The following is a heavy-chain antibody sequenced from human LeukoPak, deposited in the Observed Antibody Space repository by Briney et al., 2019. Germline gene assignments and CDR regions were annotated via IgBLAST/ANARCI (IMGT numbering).Heavy chain of an antibody. CDR3: ARGGYSYGYDDDFEY. V-gene: IGHV4-59*11. D-gene: IGHD5-18*01. J-gene: IGHJ4*02. CDR1: GGSISSHY. Sequence: SETLSLTCTAAGGSISSHYCSWFRQPPAKALVWIGYIYNSGSTNYNPSFKSRVTISVDTSKNQFSLKLTSVTAADTAVYYCARGGYSYGYDDDFEYWGQGILVTVSS. CDR2: IYNSGST.